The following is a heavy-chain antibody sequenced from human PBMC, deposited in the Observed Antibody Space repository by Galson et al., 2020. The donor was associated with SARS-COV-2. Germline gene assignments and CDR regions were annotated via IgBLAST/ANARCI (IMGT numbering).Heavy chain of an antibody. Sequence: GGSLRPSCAASGFTFSSYSMNWVRQAPGKGLEWVSYISSSSSTIYYADSVKGRFTISRDNAKNSLYLQMNSLRAEDTAVYYCARVNPWADYWGQGTLVTVSS. J-gene: IGHJ4*02. D-gene: IGHD7-27*01. V-gene: IGHV3-48*04. CDR1: GFTFSSYS. CDR3: ARVNPWADY. CDR2: ISSSSSTI.